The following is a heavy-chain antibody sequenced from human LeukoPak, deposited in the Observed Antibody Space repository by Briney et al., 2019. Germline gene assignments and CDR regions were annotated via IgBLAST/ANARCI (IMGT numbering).Heavy chain of an antibody. CDR1: GFTFTGSY. CDR2: INAYSGGT. CDR3: ARQGAAASFDY. D-gene: IGHD6-13*01. J-gene: IGHJ4*02. V-gene: IGHV1-2*02. Sequence: ASVKVSCKASGFTFTGSYMHWARQAPGQRLEWMGWINAYSGGTNYAQNFQGRVTMTRDTSISTAYMELTRLRSDDTAVYYCARQGAAASFDYWGQGTPVTVSS.